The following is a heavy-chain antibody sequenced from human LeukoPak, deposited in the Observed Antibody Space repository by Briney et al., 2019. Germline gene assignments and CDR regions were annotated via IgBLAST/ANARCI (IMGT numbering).Heavy chain of an antibody. CDR3: ARHTGPYYSSGSYGLDV. J-gene: IGHJ6*02. D-gene: IGHD3-10*01. V-gene: IGHV3-21*01. Sequence: GGSLRLSCAASGFTFSAYNMNWVRQAPGKGLEWVSSISSSGTSIYYAESSKGRFTISRDNAKNSLYLQMNSLRAEDTAVYYCARHTGPYYSSGSYGLDVWGQGTTVIVSS. CDR2: ISSSGTSI. CDR1: GFTFSAYN.